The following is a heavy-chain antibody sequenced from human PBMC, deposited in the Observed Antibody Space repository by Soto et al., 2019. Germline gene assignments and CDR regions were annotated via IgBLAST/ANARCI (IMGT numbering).Heavy chain of an antibody. J-gene: IGHJ4*02. D-gene: IGHD2-21*02. Sequence: GGALTLSCVPSGLTFSNYSQESPRQAPGEGQEWMAVIPYGGDKIQYADSVEGCFTIARDNAKNTVYLQIHRLRIEDTAVYSCARGTCYDCSNNDYWGQGTQVTVSS. V-gene: IGHV3-30-3*01. CDR2: IPYGGDKI. CDR3: ARGTCYDCSNNDY. CDR1: GLTFSNYS.